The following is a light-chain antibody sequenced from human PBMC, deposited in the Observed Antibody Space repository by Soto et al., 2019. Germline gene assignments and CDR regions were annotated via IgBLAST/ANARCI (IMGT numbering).Light chain of an antibody. CDR3: CSYAGMSTYVL. V-gene: IGLV2-23*01. CDR1: SSDVGLYNL. J-gene: IGLJ2*01. CDR2: EGS. Sequence: QSALTQPASVSGSPGQTITISCTGTSSDVGLYNLVSWYQHHPGKAPNLMIYEGSKRPSGVSDRFSGSKSGNTASLTISGLQAEDEADYYCCSYAGMSTYVLFGGGTKLTVL.